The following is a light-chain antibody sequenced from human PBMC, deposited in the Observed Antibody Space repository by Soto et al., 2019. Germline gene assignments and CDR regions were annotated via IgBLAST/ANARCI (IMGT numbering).Light chain of an antibody. CDR3: QQYNIAPWP. Sequence: SQSPSSLSSSLGDRVPITCRSSQTANTYLHWYQQKPGKAPKLLIYAASTLQSGVPSRFSGSGSGTDFTLTISSLHPEDVATYYSQQYNIAPWPFGQGTKVAIK. CDR1: QTANTY. V-gene: IGKV1-39*01. J-gene: IGKJ1*01. CDR2: AAS.